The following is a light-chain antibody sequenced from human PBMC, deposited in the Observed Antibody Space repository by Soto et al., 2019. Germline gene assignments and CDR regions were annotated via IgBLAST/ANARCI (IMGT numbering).Light chain of an antibody. CDR3: QQYGRPWT. Sequence: EIVLTQSPGTLSLSPGERATLSCRASQYINNKLAWYHQKPGQPPRLLIYDASTRATGIPDRFSGSGSGLDFTLTISRLEPEDFAMYYCQQYGRPWTFGQGTKVETK. CDR1: QYINNK. J-gene: IGKJ1*01. CDR2: DAS. V-gene: IGKV3-20*01.